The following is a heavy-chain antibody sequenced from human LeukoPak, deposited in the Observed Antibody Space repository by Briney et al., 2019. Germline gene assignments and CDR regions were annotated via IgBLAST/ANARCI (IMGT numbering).Heavy chain of an antibody. V-gene: IGHV3-7*01. CDR2: IKQDGSEK. CDR3: ASFVPDH. J-gene: IGHJ5*02. D-gene: IGHD3-3*01. Sequence: GGSLRLSCATSGFTFSTYWMTWVRQAPGKGLEWVANIKQDGSEKNYVDSVRGRLTISRDNAKSSLYLQMNSLRAEDTAVYYCASFVPDHWGQGTLVTVSS. CDR1: GFTFSTYW.